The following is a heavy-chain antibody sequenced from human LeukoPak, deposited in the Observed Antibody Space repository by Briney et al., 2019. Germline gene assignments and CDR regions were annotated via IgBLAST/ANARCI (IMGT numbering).Heavy chain of an antibody. Sequence: GASLRLSCAASGFTFSSYGMHWVRQAPGKGLEWVALISYDGSNKYYADSVKGPFTISRDNSKNTRYLQMNSLRAEDTAVYYCAKAGYSSSSSFAYWGQGTLVTVSS. CDR3: AKAGYSSSSSFAY. J-gene: IGHJ4*02. CDR1: GFTFSSYG. D-gene: IGHD6-6*01. V-gene: IGHV3-30*18. CDR2: ISYDGSNK.